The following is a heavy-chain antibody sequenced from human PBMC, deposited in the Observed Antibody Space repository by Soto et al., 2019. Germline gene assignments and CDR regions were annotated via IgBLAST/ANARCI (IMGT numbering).Heavy chain of an antibody. CDR3: AKDLYSSGWYNCFDP. CDR2: ISHKGGSK. Sequence: QVQLVESGGGVVQPGRSLRLSCVGSGFTFSDTGMHWVRQAPGKGLEWVAMISHKGGSKQYKDSVRGRFTISRDNSENTVYLLMDSLRAEDTAVYFCAKDLYSSGWYNCFDPWGQGPPVTVSS. CDR1: GFTFSDTG. J-gene: IGHJ5*02. V-gene: IGHV3-30*18. D-gene: IGHD6-19*01.